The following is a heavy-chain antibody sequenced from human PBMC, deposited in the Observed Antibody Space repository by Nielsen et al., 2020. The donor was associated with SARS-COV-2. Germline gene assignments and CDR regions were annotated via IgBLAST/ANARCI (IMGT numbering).Heavy chain of an antibody. D-gene: IGHD3-22*01. CDR1: GGTFTSYA. CDR2: INAGNGNT. CDR3: ARTYDSSGYYLSYFYYGMDV. J-gene: IGHJ6*02. Sequence: ASVKVSCKASGGTFTSYAMHWVRQAPGQRLEWMGWINAGNGNTKYSQKFQGRVTITRDTSASTAYMELSSLRSEDTAVYYCARTYDSSGYYLSYFYYGMDVWGQGTTVTVSS. V-gene: IGHV1-3*01.